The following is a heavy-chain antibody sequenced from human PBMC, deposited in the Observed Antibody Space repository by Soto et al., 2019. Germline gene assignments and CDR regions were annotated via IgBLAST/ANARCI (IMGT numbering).Heavy chain of an antibody. D-gene: IGHD4-17*01. CDR2: ISAYDGNT. J-gene: IGHJ4*02. V-gene: IGHV1-18*01. CDR1: GYTFTSYG. Sequence: QVQLVQSGAEVKKPGASVKVSCKASGYTFTSYGISWVRQAPGQGLEWMGWISAYDGNTNYAQKLQGTVTMTTDTSTSKASTELRSLRSDDTAVDCCARDLHGDPYYWGQGTLVTVSS. CDR3: ARDLHGDPYY.